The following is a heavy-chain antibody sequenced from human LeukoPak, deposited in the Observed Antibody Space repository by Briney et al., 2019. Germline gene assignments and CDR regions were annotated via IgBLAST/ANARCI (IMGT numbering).Heavy chain of an antibody. D-gene: IGHD6-19*01. V-gene: IGHV1-69*06. CDR2: IIPIFGTA. CDR1: GGTFSSYA. Sequence: SVKVSCKASGGTFSSYAISWVRQAPGQGLEWMGGIIPIFGTANYAQKFQGRVTITADKSTSTAFMELSSLRSEDTAVHYCASRSGWYSYPNPYYYYYYMDVWGKGTTVTVSS. CDR3: ASRSGWYSYPNPYYYYYYMDV. J-gene: IGHJ6*03.